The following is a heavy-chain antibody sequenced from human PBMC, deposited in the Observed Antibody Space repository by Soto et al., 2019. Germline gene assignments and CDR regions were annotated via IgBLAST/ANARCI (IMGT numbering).Heavy chain of an antibody. CDR1: GGSINDHY. Sequence: SETLSLTCTLSGGSINDHYWSFVRQPPGKGLEWIGYIYYNGNTNYNPSLESRVTISVDRSRNQFSLRLTSLTAADTAVYYCARVRTGYFDYWGRGALVTVSS. CDR3: ARVRTGYFDY. V-gene: IGHV4-59*11. D-gene: IGHD3-9*01. CDR2: IYYNGNT. J-gene: IGHJ4*02.